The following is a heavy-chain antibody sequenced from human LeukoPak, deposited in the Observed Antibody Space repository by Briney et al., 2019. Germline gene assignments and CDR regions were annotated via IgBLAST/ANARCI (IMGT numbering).Heavy chain of an antibody. V-gene: IGHV4-39*07. Sequence: PSETLSLTCTVSGGSISSSSYYWGWIRQPPGKGLEWIGEINHSGSTNYNPSLKSRVTISVDTSKNQFSLKLSSVTAADTAVYYCARVRVRMTTVTFNWFDPWGQGTLVTVSS. CDR2: INHSGST. J-gene: IGHJ5*02. CDR3: ARVRVRMTTVTFNWFDP. CDR1: GGSISSSSYY. D-gene: IGHD4-17*01.